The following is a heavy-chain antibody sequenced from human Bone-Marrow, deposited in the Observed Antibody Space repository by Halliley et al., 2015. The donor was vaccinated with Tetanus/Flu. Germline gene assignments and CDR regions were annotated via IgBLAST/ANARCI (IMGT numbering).Heavy chain of an antibody. CDR3: ARDRDFGEEHDAFDI. Sequence: SLRLSCVASGFTFSSYALTWVRQAPGRGLEWVSDISSSSDSTYYADSVKGRFTISRDNSKNTLYLQMNTLRAEDTAVYYCARDRDFGEEHDAFDIWGQGTMVTVS. V-gene: IGHV3-23*01. D-gene: IGHD3-10*01. CDR1: GFTFSSYA. CDR2: ISSSSDST. J-gene: IGHJ3*02.